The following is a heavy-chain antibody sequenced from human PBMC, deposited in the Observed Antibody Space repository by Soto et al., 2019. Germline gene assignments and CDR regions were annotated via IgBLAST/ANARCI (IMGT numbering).Heavy chain of an antibody. CDR1: GFTFSTYG. CDR2: IWYDGSNQ. Sequence: GGSLRLSCAPSGFTFSTYGMHWVRQAPGKGLEWVAVIWYDGSNQYYADSVKGRFIISRDNSKNMLYLQMNSLRAEDTAVYYCARDLGAFNYGSAYFDYWGQGTPVTVSS. D-gene: IGHD3-10*01. V-gene: IGHV3-33*01. CDR3: ARDLGAFNYGSAYFDY. J-gene: IGHJ4*02.